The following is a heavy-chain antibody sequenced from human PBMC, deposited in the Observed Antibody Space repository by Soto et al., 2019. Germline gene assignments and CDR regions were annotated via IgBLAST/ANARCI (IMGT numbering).Heavy chain of an antibody. CDR1: GIDFSNYA. J-gene: IGHJ4*02. D-gene: IGHD6-19*01. CDR3: AKDGNWLDVYFDV. V-gene: IGHV3-23*01. Sequence: WGSLIISCVSSGIDFSNYAMSWVRQAPGKGLEWVSIISASGRSTYHADSVKGRFTISRDNSKNTLYLHMTNLRADDTAVYYCAKDGNWLDVYFDVWGQGTPVTVSS. CDR2: ISASGRST.